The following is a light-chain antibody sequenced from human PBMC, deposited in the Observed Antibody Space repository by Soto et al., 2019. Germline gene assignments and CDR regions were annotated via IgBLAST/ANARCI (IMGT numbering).Light chain of an antibody. V-gene: IGKV3-20*01. Sequence: EIALTQSPGTLSLSPGERATLSCRASQSVSSSYLAWYQQKPGQAPRLLIYGASSRATGIPDRFSGSGPGTDFTLTISRLEPEDFEVYYCQQPKTFCQGTRVDIK. CDR1: QSVSSSY. J-gene: IGKJ1*01. CDR2: GAS. CDR3: QQPKT.